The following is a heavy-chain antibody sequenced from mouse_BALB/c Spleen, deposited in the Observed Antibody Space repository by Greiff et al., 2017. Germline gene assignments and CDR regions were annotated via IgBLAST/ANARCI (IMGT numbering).Heavy chain of an antibody. D-gene: IGHD2-4*01. CDR2: INPSSGYT. V-gene: IGHV1-4*02. CDR3: ARRGLRRFQVAY. CDR1: GYTFTSYT. J-gene: IGHJ3*01. Sequence: VQLQQSAAELARPGASVKMSCKASGYTFTSYTMHWVKQRPGQGLEWIGYINPSSGYTEYNQKFKDKTTLTADKSSSTAYMQLSSLTSEDSAVYYCARRGLRRFQVAYWGQGARVTGAA.